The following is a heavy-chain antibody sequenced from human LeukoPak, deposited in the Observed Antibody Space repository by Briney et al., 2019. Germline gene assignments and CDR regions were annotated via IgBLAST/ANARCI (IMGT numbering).Heavy chain of an antibody. CDR1: GGSISTGSYY. Sequence: SQTLSLTCTVSGGSISTGSYYWGWIRQPAGKGLEWIGHIYTSGSTNYNPSLKSRVTISVDTSKDQFSLKLNSVTAADTAVFYCARAYGSGRLNWFDPWGQGTLVTVSS. CDR2: IYTSGST. D-gene: IGHD3-10*01. J-gene: IGHJ5*02. CDR3: ARAYGSGRLNWFDP. V-gene: IGHV4-61*09.